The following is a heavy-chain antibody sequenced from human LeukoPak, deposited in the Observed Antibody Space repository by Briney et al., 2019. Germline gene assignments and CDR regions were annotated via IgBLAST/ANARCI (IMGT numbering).Heavy chain of an antibody. CDR3: ASGSAVRGPKCCYCGMDV. CDR1: GGTFSSYA. J-gene: IGHJ6*02. D-gene: IGHD2-2*01. Sequence: SVKVSCTASGGTFSSYAISWVRQAPGQGLEWMGRIIPIFGIANYAQKFQGRVTITADKSTRTAYMELSSLRSEDTAVYYCASGSAVRGPKCCYCGMDVWSQGTTVTVYS. V-gene: IGHV1-69*04. CDR2: IIPIFGIA.